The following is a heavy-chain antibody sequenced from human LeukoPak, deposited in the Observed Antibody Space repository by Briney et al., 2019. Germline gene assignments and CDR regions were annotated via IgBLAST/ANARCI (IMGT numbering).Heavy chain of an antibody. J-gene: IGHJ4*02. CDR1: GFTFSSYA. CDR3: ARDTAPRITGTLGY. D-gene: IGHD1/OR15-1a*01. CDR2: ISYDGSNK. V-gene: IGHV3-30-3*01. Sequence: GGSLRLSCAASGFTFSSYAMHWVRQAPGKGLGWVAVISYDGSNKYYADSVKGRFTISRDNSKNTLYLQMNSLRAEDTAVYYCARDTAPRITGTLGYWGQGTLVTVSS.